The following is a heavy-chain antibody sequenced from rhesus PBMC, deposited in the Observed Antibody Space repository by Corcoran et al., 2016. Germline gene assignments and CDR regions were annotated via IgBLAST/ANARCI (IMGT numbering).Heavy chain of an antibody. CDR1: GGSFSSYW. Sequence: QVQLQESGPGLVKPSETLSLTCAVSGGSFSSYWWGWIRQPPGKGREWIGSNYGSSGSSDNNPALKSRATISRDTSKNLVSLKLSSVTAADTAVYYCARGIHCSDSGCSLPWGQGVLVTVSS. J-gene: IGHJ4*01. V-gene: IGHV4-160*01. CDR3: ARGIHCSDSGCSLP. CDR2: NYGSSGSS. D-gene: IGHD2-33*01.